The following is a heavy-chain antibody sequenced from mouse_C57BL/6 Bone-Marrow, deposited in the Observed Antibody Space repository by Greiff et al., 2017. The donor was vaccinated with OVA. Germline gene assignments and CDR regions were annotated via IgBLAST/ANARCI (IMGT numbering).Heavy chain of an antibody. CDR1: GFTFNTYA. CDR3: VREGLPYAMDY. V-gene: IGHV10-3*01. CDR2: IRSKSSNYAT. J-gene: IGHJ4*01. D-gene: IGHD5-5*01. Sequence: EVMLVESGGGLVQPKGSLKLSCAASGFTFNTYAMHWVRQAPGKGLEWVARIRSKSSNYATYYADSVKDRFTISRDYTQSILYLQINNLKTEDTAIYYCVREGLPYAMDYWGQGTSVTVSS.